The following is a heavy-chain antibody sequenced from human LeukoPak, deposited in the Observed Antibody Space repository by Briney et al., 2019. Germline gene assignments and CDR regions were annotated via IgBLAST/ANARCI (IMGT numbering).Heavy chain of an antibody. J-gene: IGHJ4*02. Sequence: PSETLSPTCAVSGGSISSGGYSWSWIRQPPGKGLEWIGYIYYSGSTYYNPSLKSRVTISVDTSKNQFSLKLSSVTAADTAVYYCARFHIPRRSEGTDADYWGQGTLVTVSS. CDR3: ARFHIPRRSEGTDADY. V-gene: IGHV4-30-4*07. CDR2: IYYSGST. D-gene: IGHD1/OR15-1a*01. CDR1: GGSISSGGYS.